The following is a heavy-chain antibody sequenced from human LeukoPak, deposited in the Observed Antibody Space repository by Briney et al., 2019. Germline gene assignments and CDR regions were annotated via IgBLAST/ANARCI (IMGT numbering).Heavy chain of an antibody. J-gene: IGHJ4*02. CDR2: IRCDGSNK. CDR1: GFTFSTYA. D-gene: IGHD2-15*01. CDR3: AKDRCSGGSCYPNFDY. Sequence: GGSLRLSCAASGFTFSTYAMHWVRQAPGKGLEWVAFIRCDGSNKYYVDSVKGRFTISRDNSKNTLYLQMNSLRAEDTAVYYCAKDRCSGGSCYPNFDYWGQGTLVTVSS. V-gene: IGHV3-30*02.